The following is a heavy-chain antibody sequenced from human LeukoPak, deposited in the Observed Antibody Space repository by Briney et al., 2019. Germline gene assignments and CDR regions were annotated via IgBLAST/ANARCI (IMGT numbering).Heavy chain of an antibody. CDR2: IYLSEPT. CDR1: GYSISSGFY. CDR3: ARGYFGDYGVRYAFDI. J-gene: IGHJ3*02. D-gene: IGHD4-17*01. V-gene: IGHV4-38-2*01. Sequence: SETLSLTCAVSGYSISSGFYWGWIRQPPGKGLERLGGIYLSEPTIYIPSLKSRVTISLDTSKNQFSLKLSSVTAADTAVYYCARGYFGDYGVRYAFDIWGQGTMVTVSS.